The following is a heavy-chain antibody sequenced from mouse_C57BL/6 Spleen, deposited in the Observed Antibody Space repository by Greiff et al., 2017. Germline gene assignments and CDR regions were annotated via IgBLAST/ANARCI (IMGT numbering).Heavy chain of an antibody. CDR2: INPGSGGT. V-gene: IGHV1-54*01. CDR3: ARSDTTVVAFYYFDY. CDR1: GYALTNYL. D-gene: IGHD1-1*01. Sequence: VQLQESGAELVRPGTSVKVSCKASGYALTNYLIEWVKQRPGQGLEWIGVINPGSGGTNYNEKFKGKATLTADKSSSTAYMQLSSLTSEDSAVYFCARSDTTVVAFYYFDYWGQGTTLTVSS. J-gene: IGHJ2*01.